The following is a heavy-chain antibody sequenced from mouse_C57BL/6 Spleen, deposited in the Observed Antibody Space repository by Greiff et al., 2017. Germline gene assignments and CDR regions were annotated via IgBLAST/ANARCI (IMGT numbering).Heavy chain of an antibody. D-gene: IGHD2-5*01. V-gene: IGHV1-74*01. CDR3: AIPNSNYERGYAMDY. CDR2: IHPSDSDT. Sequence: QVQLQQPGAELVKPGASVKVSCKASGYTFTSYCMHWVKQRPGQGLEWIGRIHPSDSDTNYNQKFKGKATLTVDKSSSTAYMQLSSLTSEDSAVYYCAIPNSNYERGYAMDYWGQGTSVTVSS. CDR1: GYTFTSYC. J-gene: IGHJ4*01.